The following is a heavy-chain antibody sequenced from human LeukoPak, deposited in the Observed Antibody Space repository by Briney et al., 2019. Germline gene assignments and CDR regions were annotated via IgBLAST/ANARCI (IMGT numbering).Heavy chain of an antibody. Sequence: SETLSLTCTVSGASISTTSYYWGWVRQPPGKGLEWIGYIYYSGSTNYNPSLKSRVTISVDTSKNQFSLKLSSVTAADTAVYYCARDIVNSSSWYPAWWFDPWGQGALVTVSS. CDR3: ARDIVNSSSWYPAWWFDP. J-gene: IGHJ5*02. CDR2: IYYSGST. V-gene: IGHV4-61*01. D-gene: IGHD6-13*01. CDR1: GASISTTSYY.